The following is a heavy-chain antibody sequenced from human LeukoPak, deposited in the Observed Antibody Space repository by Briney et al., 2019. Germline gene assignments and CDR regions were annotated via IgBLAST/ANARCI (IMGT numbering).Heavy chain of an antibody. V-gene: IGHV5-10-1*01. CDR3: ARRLQRHFDY. CDR1: GYSFTSYW. CDR2: NVPSDSYT. J-gene: IGHJ4*02. D-gene: IGHD2-15*01. Sequence: GESLKISCKGSGYSFTSYWISWVRQMPGKGREWMGRNVPSDSYTNYSPSFQGHVTISVDKSISTAYLQWSSLKASDTAMYYCARRLQRHFDYWGQGTLVTVS.